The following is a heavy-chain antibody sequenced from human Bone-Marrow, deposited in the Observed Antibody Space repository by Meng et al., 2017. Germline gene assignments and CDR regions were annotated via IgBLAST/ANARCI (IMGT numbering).Heavy chain of an antibody. V-gene: IGHV4-31*03. CDR1: GGSSSSGNHD. CDR3: ASLYGDSSVWYLDL. D-gene: IGHD4-17*01. CDR2: IYYSGST. Sequence: RPESGPGLVKPSQTLSPTCTVSGGSSSSGNHDWSWIRQHPGKGLEYIGYIYYSGSTYYNPSLKSRVIISVDTSKNQFSLRLNSVTAADTAVYYCASLYGDSSVWYLDLWGRGTLVTVSS. J-gene: IGHJ2*01.